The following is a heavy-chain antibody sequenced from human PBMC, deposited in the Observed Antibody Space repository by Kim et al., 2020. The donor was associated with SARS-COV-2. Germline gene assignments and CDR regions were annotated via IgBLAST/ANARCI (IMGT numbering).Heavy chain of an antibody. CDR3: ARSTLYYYGSGSYYDY. V-gene: IGHV3-66*01. J-gene: IGHJ4*02. CDR1: GFTVSSNY. CDR2: IYSGGST. Sequence: GGSLRLSCAASGFTVSSNYMSWVRQAPGKGLEWVSVIYSGGSTYYADSVKGRFTISRDNSKNTLYLQMNSLRAEDTAVYYCARSTLYYYGSGSYYDYWGQGTLVTVSS. D-gene: IGHD3-10*01.